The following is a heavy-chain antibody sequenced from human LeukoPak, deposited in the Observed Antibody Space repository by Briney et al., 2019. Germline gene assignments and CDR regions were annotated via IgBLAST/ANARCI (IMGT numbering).Heavy chain of an antibody. V-gene: IGHV3-21*01. Sequence: GGSLRLSCAASGFTFSSYSMNWVRQAPGKGLEWVSSISSGNNYIYYADSVKGRFTISRDNAKNSLYLQMNSLRAEDTAVYYCARDQAIFGVVTRQYFQHWGQGTLVTVSS. J-gene: IGHJ1*01. CDR2: ISSGNNYI. D-gene: IGHD3-3*01. CDR3: ARDQAIFGVVTRQYFQH. CDR1: GFTFSSYS.